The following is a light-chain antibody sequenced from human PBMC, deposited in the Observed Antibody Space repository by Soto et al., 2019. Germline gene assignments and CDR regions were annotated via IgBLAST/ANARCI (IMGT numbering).Light chain of an antibody. J-gene: IGKJ1*01. CDR3: QQYGNSPQT. V-gene: IGKV3-20*01. CDR1: HIVSSNF. CDR2: RAS. Sequence: ETVLTQSPGTLSLSPGEGATLSCRASHIVSSNFLAWYQQKPGQAPRLLIYRASDRATGIPDRFTGSGSGTDFSLTISRLEPEDFAVYYCQQYGNSPQTFGQGTK.